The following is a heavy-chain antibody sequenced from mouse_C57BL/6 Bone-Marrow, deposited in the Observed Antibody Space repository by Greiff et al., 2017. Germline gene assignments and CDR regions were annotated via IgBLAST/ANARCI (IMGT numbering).Heavy chain of an antibody. CDR2: IHPNSGST. V-gene: IGHV1-64*01. D-gene: IGHD1-1*01. CDR3: ARAYGSSYAYAMDY. J-gene: IGHJ4*01. CDR1: GYTFTSYW. Sequence: QVQLQQPGAELVKPGASVKLPCKASGYTFTSYWMHWVKQRPGQGLEWIGMIHPNSGSTNYNEKFKSKATLTVDKSSSTAYMQLSSLTSEDSAVYYCARAYGSSYAYAMDYWGQGTSVTVSS.